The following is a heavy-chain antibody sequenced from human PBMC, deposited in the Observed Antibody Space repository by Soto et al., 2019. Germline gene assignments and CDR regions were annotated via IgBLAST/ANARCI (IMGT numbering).Heavy chain of an antibody. V-gene: IGHV3-30*18. J-gene: IGHJ4*02. CDR1: GFTFGNYG. Sequence: QVQLVDSGGDVVQPGGSLRLSCTGSGFTFGNYGMHWVRQAPGKGLEWVASTSYDGNNKYYADSLKGRFTISSDNSKKMVYLQMTSLGPEDTAVYYCAKGGGSARDFDYWGQGALVTVSS. CDR3: AKGGGSARDFDY. CDR2: TSYDGNNK. D-gene: IGHD1-26*01.